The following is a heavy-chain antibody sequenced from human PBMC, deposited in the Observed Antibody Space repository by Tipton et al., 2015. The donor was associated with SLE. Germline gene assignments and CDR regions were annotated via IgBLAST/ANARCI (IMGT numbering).Heavy chain of an antibody. CDR1: GGSISTSY. V-gene: IGHV4-59*12. CDR2: VNYIGST. CDR3: VRLIGQLRPSGD. D-gene: IGHD2-21*01. Sequence: TLSLTCTVSGGSISTSYWSWVRQPPHKGLEWIGHVNYIGSTIYNPSLKSRVTISVDASKDQFSLELESVTAADTAVYFCVRLIGQLRPSGDWGQGTLVTVSS. J-gene: IGHJ4*02.